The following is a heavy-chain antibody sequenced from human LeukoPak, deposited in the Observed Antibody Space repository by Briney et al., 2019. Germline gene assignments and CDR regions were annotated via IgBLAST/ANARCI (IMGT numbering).Heavy chain of an antibody. J-gene: IGHJ4*02. D-gene: IGHD1-26*01. CDR3: AKGNSGNYSGYLDY. Sequence: PGGSLRLSCAASGFNFDDYVMHWVRQAPRKGLEWVSGISWESINIGHADSVKGRFIISRDNAKNSLYLQMNSLRPDDTAFYYCAKGNSGNYSGYLDYWGQGTLVTVSS. V-gene: IGHV3-9*01. CDR2: ISWESINI. CDR1: GFNFDDYV.